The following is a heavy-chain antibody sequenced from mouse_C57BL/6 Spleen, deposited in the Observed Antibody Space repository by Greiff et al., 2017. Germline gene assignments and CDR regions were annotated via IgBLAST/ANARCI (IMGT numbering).Heavy chain of an antibody. J-gene: IGHJ2*01. D-gene: IGHD2-10*02. CDR3: ARGDSMYYFDY. V-gene: IGHV1-19*01. CDR2: INPYNGGT. CDR1: GYTFTDYY. Sequence: VQLKQSGPVLVKPGASVKMSCKASGYTFTDYYMHWVKQSHGKSLEWIGVINPYNGGTSYNQKFKGKATLTVDKSSSTAYMELNSLTSEDSAVYYCARGDSMYYFDYWGQGTTLTVSS.